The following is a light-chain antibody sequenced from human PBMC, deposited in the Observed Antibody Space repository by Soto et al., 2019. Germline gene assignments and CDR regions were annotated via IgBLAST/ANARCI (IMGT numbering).Light chain of an antibody. CDR2: NNN. CDR3: AAWDNPRNDVV. CDR1: ISNSGSNT. Sequence: QPVVSRPPSAFGTPGQTVCISCSRSISNSGSNTLNWYQQLPGAAPKLLIYNNNQRPSGVPDRFSGSKSGTSASLAISGLRSEDEADYDFAAWDNPRNDVVFGGWKKVTVL. V-gene: IGLV1-44*01. J-gene: IGLJ2*01.